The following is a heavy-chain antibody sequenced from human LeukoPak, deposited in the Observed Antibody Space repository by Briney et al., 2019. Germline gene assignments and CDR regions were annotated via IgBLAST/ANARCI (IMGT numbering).Heavy chain of an antibody. Sequence: ESGPTLVNPTQTLTLTCTFSGFSLTTDGVGVAWIRQPPGKALEWLALIYWNDDKRYSPSLKSRLTITKDTSKNQVVLTMTNMDPVDTATYYCAHTYSSGYYYYMDVWGKGTTVTVSS. V-gene: IGHV2-5*01. CDR1: GFSLTTDGVG. CDR2: IYWNDDK. D-gene: IGHD6-19*01. CDR3: AHTYSSGYYYYMDV. J-gene: IGHJ6*03.